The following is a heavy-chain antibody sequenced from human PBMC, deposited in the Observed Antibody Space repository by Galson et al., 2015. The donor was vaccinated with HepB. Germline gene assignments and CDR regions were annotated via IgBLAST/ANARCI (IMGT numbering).Heavy chain of an antibody. V-gene: IGHV2-70*11. CDR2: IDWDDDK. Sequence: PALVKPTQTLTLTCTFSGFSLSTSGMCVSWIRQPPGKALEWLARIDWDDDKYYSTSLKTRLTISKDTSKNQVVLTMTNMDPVDTATYYCARMTFSPYDSRHYGMDVWGQGTTVTVSS. J-gene: IGHJ6*02. D-gene: IGHD3-22*01. CDR3: ARMTFSPYDSRHYGMDV. CDR1: GFSLSTSGMC.